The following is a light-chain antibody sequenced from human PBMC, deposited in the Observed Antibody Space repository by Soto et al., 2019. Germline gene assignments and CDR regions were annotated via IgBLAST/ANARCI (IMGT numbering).Light chain of an antibody. CDR2: AAS. J-gene: IGKJ2*01. CDR1: QSISSY. V-gene: IGKV1-39*01. CDR3: QQSYSTPYT. Sequence: DIQMTQSPSSLSASVGDRVTITCRASQSISSYLNWYQQNPGKAPKLLIYAASSLQSGIPSRFSGSGSGTEFTLTISSLQPEDFATYYCQQSYSTPYTFGQGTKMEIK.